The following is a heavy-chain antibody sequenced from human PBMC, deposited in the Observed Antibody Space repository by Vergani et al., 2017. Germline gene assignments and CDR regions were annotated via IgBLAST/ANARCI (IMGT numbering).Heavy chain of an antibody. J-gene: IGHJ6*03. Sequence: QVQLQQWGAGLLKPSETLSLTCAVYGGSFSGYYWGWIRQPPGKGLHWIGEINHSGSTNDNPSLKSRVTISVDTSKNQFSLKLSSVTAADTAVYYCARSPSSTRRIYYYYYMDVWGKGTTVTVSS. D-gene: IGHD2-2*01. CDR1: GGSFSGYY. CDR2: INHSGST. V-gene: IGHV4-34*01. CDR3: ARSPSSTRRIYYYYYMDV.